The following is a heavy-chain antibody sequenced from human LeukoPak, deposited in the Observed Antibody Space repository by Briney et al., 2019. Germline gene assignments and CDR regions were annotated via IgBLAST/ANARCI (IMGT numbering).Heavy chain of an antibody. CDR3: ARGGAAAGDFDY. D-gene: IGHD6-13*01. CDR2: IYTSGST. J-gene: IGHJ4*02. V-gene: IGHV4-61*02. CDR1: GGSISSGSYY. Sequence: SETLSLTCTVSGGSISSGSYYWRWIRQPAGKGLEWIGRIYTSGSTNYNPSLKSRVTISVDTSKNQFSLKLSSVTAADMAVYYCARGGAAAGDFDYWGQGTLVTVSS.